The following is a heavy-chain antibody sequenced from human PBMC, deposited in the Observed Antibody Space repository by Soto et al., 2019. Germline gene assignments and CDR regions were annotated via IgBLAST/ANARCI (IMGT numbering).Heavy chain of an antibody. CDR3: ARDHGATLRYFDWTYANNWVDP. Sequence: SVRVSCKGSGYTITSNAISWVRQAPGQVLEWMGWISAYNGNTNYAQKLQGRVTMTTDTSTSTAYMELRSLRSDDTAVYYCARDHGATLRYFDWTYANNWVDPWGQGTLVTF. D-gene: IGHD3-9*01. CDR1: GYTITSNA. CDR2: ISAYNGNT. V-gene: IGHV1-18*01. J-gene: IGHJ5*02.